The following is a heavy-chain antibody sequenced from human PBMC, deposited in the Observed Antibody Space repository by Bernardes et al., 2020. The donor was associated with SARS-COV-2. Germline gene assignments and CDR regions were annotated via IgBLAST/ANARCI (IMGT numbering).Heavy chain of an antibody. V-gene: IGHV3-7*01. D-gene: IGHD2-21*01. CDR2: IKQDASDK. CDR3: ARDGDGYFDY. J-gene: IGHJ4*02. Sequence: GGSLRLSCEASGFTFSNYWMSWVRQAPGKGLEWVANIKQDASDKYYVDSVKGRFTISRDNAKNSLYLQMNSLRAEDTAVYFCARDGDGYFDYWGLGTLVTVSS. CDR1: GFTFSNYW.